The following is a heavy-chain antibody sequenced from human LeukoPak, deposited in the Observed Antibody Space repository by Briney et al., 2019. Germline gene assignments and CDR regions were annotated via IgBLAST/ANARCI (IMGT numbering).Heavy chain of an antibody. CDR2: IYTSGST. CDR1: GGSISSYH. D-gene: IGHD6-13*01. J-gene: IGHJ3*02. V-gene: IGHV4-4*07. CDR3: ARDTSSWYPDAFDI. Sequence: TSETLSLTCTVSGGSISSYHWSWIRQPAGKGLEWIGRIYTSGSTNYNPSLKSRVTMSVDTSKNQFSLKLSSVTAADTAVYYRARDTSSWYPDAFDIWGQGTMVTVSS.